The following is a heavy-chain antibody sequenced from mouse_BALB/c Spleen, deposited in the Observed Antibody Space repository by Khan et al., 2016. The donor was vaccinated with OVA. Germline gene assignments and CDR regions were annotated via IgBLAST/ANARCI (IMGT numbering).Heavy chain of an antibody. D-gene: IGHD3-1*01. V-gene: IGHV1S136*01. Sequence: EVQLQESGPELVKPGASVKMSCKASGYTFTSYDMHWVKQKPGQGLEWIGYINPYNDYTKFNEKFKGKATLTSDKSSSTAYTELSSLTSEDSAVFYCTCGVLGLQTCFAYCGQGTLVTVSA. J-gene: IGHJ3*01. CDR2: INPYNDYT. CDR1: GYTFTSYD. CDR3: TCGVLGLQTCFAY.